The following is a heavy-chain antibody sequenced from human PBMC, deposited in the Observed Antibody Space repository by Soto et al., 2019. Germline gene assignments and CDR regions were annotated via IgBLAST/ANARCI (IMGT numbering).Heavy chain of an antibody. V-gene: IGHV1-2*02. J-gene: IGHJ4*02. D-gene: IGHD6-6*01. CDR3: ARDLSSYSSSLL. Sequence: SAKVSFRASGYTFTRYYMHWVRQAPGQGLEWMGWINPNSGGTNYAQKFQGRVTMTRDTSISTAYMELSRLRSDDTAVYYCARDLSSYSSSLLWGQGTLVTVSS. CDR1: GYTFTRYY. CDR2: INPNSGGT.